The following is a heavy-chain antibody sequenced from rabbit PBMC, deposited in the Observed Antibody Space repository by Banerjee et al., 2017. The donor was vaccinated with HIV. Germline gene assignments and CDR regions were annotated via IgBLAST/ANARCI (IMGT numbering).Heavy chain of an antibody. J-gene: IGHJ4*01. CDR1: GFLFSSNS. CDR2: MYAVDGST. V-gene: IGHV1S45*01. D-gene: IGHD6-1*01. CDR3: ARKLSL. Sequence: QEQLEESGGDLVKPGASLTLTCTASGFLFSSNSMCWVRQAPGKGLEWIGCMYAVDGSTNYANWENGRVTSSKTSSTHGTLKRTRLTAADTATYFCARKLSLWGQGTLVTVS.